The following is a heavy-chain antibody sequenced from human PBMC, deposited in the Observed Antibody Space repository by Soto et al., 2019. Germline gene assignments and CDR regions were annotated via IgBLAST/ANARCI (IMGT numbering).Heavy chain of an antibody. CDR1: VGSFSGYY. V-gene: IGHV4-34*01. CDR3: ARGLGVRYFDWLGFDY. J-gene: IGHJ4*02. Sequence: ETLSLTCAVYVGSFSGYYWTWIRQPPGKGLEWIGEINHSGITNYNPSLKSRVTISVDTSKNQFSLKLSSVTAADTAVYYCARGLGVRYFDWLGFDYWGQGTLVTVSS. D-gene: IGHD3-9*01. CDR2: INHSGIT.